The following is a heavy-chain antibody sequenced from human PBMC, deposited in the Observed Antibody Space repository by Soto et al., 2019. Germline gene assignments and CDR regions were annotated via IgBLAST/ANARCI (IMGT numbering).Heavy chain of an antibody. CDR1: GGSISSGGYY. Sequence: QVHLQESGPGLVKPSQTLSLTGTVSGGSISSGGYYCSWIRQHPGRCLEWIVYIYYSGSTYYKPSLKRRVPISVGTSKNQFCLKLSSVTAADTVVYYCARTPTNWGQGTLVTVSS. D-gene: IGHD5-12*01. J-gene: IGHJ4*02. CDR2: IYYSGST. V-gene: IGHV4-31*03. CDR3: ARTPTN.